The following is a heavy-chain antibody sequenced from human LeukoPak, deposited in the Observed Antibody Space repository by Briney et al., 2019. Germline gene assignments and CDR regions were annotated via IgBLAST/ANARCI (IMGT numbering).Heavy chain of an antibody. CDR3: ARHGNTFGGVIANY. CDR1: GFTFSSYS. J-gene: IGHJ4*02. D-gene: IGHD3-16*02. Sequence: GGPLRLSCAASGFTFSSYSMNWVRQAPGKGLEWVSSISSSSSYIYYADSVKGRFTISRDNAKNSLYLQMNSLRAEDTAVYYCARHGNTFGGVIANYWGQGTLVTVSS. V-gene: IGHV3-21*01. CDR2: ISSSSSYI.